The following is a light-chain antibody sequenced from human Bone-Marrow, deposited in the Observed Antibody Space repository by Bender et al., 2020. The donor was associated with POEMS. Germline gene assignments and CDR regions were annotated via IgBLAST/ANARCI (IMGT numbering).Light chain of an antibody. V-gene: IGLV2-14*03. CDR2: DVS. Sequence: QAALTQPASVSGSPGQSITISCTGTSSDVGVSSFVSWYQHHPGKAPKLMIFDVSYRPFGVSSRFSGSWSGNTASLTISGLQAEDEADYYCSSYARSNNVVFGGGTKLTVL. CDR3: SSYARSNNVV. J-gene: IGLJ2*01. CDR1: SSDVGVSSF.